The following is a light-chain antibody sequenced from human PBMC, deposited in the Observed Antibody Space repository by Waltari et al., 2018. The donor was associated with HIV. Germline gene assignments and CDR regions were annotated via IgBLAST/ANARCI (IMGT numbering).Light chain of an antibody. J-gene: IGKJ5*01. CDR2: AAS. Sequence: DIQMTQSQSSVSASVGDRVIITCRASQDIGGWLAWYQQTPGKAPKLLISAASSLRSGVPSRFSGSGSGTDFTLTISNLQPEDFAIYYCQQAHSFPPITFGQGTRLQIK. CDR3: QQAHSFPPIT. CDR1: QDIGGW. V-gene: IGKV1-12*01.